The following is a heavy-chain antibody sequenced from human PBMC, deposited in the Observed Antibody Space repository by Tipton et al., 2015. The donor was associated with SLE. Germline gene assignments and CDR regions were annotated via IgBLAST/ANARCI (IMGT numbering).Heavy chain of an antibody. CDR1: RGSISSSHW. CDR3: ARGNIVVVPAAIHYFDY. J-gene: IGHJ4*02. V-gene: IGHV4-4*02. D-gene: IGHD2-2*02. CDR2: VYHSGIT. Sequence: GLVKPSGTLSLTCAVSRGSISSSHWWNWVRQPPGKGLEWIGEVYHSGITNYNPSLKSRVTISVDTSKNQFSLKLSSVTAADTAVYYCARGNIVVVPAAIHYFDYWGQGTLVTVSS.